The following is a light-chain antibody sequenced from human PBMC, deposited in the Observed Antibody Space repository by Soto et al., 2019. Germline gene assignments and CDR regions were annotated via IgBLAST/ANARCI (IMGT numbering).Light chain of an antibody. CDR3: SSYTSSSTWV. CDR1: SSDVGGYNY. CDR2: DVS. Sequence: QSALTQPASISGSPGQSITISCTGTSSDVGGYNYVSWYQQYPGKAPKLMIFDVSNRPSGVSDRFSDSKSGHTASLTISGLQAEDEADYYCSSYTSSSTWVFGGGTKLTVL. J-gene: IGLJ3*02. V-gene: IGLV2-14*03.